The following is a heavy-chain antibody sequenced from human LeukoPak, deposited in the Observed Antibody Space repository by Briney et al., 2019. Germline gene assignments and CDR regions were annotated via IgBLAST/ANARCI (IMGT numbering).Heavy chain of an antibody. CDR3: ARDFSDYGDLNWFDP. J-gene: IGHJ5*02. CDR1: GYTFIGYY. D-gene: IGHD4-17*01. CDR2: INPNSGGT. V-gene: IGHV1-2*02. Sequence: ASVKVSCKASGYTFIGYYMHWVRQAPGQGLEWMGWINPNSGGTNYGQKFQGRVTMTRDTSISTAYMELSRLRSDDTAVYYCARDFSDYGDLNWFDPWGQGTLVTVSS.